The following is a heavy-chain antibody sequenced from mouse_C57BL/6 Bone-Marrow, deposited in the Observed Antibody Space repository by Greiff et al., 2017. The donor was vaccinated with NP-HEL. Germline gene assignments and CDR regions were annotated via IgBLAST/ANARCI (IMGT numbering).Heavy chain of an antibody. CDR2: IDPSDSYT. Sequence: QVQLQQPGAELVKPGASVKLSCKASGYTFTSYWMQWVKQRPGQGLEWIGEIDPSDSYTNYNQKFKGMATLTVDTSSSTAYMQLSSLTSEDSAVYYCASGSSLFAYWGQGTLVTVSA. V-gene: IGHV1-50*01. J-gene: IGHJ3*01. D-gene: IGHD1-1*01. CDR3: ASGSSLFAY. CDR1: GYTFTSYW.